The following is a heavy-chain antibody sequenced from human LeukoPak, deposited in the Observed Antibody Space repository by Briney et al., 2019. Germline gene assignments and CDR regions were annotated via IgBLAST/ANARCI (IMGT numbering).Heavy chain of an antibody. CDR2: IIPIFGTA. D-gene: IGHD6-6*01. V-gene: IGHV1-69*05. CDR3: ARGPIAARSSFDY. J-gene: IGHJ4*02. Sequence: SVKVSCKASGGTFSSYAISWVRQAPGQGLEWMGGIIPIFGTANYAQKFQGRVTITTDESTSTAYMELSSLRSEDTAVYYCARGPIAARSSFDYWGQGTLVTVSS. CDR1: GGTFSSYA.